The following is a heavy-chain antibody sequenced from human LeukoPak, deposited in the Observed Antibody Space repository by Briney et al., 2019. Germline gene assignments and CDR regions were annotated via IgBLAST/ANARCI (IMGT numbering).Heavy chain of an antibody. V-gene: IGHV1-2*02. D-gene: IGHD6-13*01. CDR2: INPNSGGT. CDR1: GYTFTGYY. Sequence: ASVKVSCKASGYTFTGYYMHWVRQAPGQGREWMGWINPNSGGTNYAQKFQGRVTMSRHTSISTAYIELSRLRSDDTAVYYCARDLSLARYIAAAGTNWFDPWGQGTLVTVSS. CDR3: ARDLSLARYIAAAGTNWFDP. J-gene: IGHJ5*02.